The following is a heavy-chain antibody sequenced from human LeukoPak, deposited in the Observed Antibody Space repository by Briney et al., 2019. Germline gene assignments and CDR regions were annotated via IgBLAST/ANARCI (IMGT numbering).Heavy chain of an antibody. Sequence: GGSLRLSCAASGFTFRNYVMNWVRQAPGKGLEWVSGISGSGDSTYYADSVQGRFTISRDNSKSTLCLQMNSLRAEDTAVYYCAKQLGYCSDGSCYFPYWGQGTLVTVSS. V-gene: IGHV3-23*01. CDR3: AKQLGYCSDGSCYFPY. J-gene: IGHJ4*02. CDR2: ISGSGDST. D-gene: IGHD2-15*01. CDR1: GFTFRNYV.